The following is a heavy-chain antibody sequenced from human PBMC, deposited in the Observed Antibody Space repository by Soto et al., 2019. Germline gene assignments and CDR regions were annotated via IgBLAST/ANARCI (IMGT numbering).Heavy chain of an antibody. D-gene: IGHD2-2*01. Sequence: GGSLRLSCAASGFTFSSYAMSWVRQAPGKGLEWVSAISGSGGSTYYADSVKGRFTISRDNSKNTLYLQINSLRAEDTAVYYCAKDNIVVVVPAAMSGTFDYWGQGTLVTVSS. CDR1: GFTFSSYA. J-gene: IGHJ4*02. CDR3: AKDNIVVVVPAAMSGTFDY. CDR2: ISGSGGST. V-gene: IGHV3-23*01.